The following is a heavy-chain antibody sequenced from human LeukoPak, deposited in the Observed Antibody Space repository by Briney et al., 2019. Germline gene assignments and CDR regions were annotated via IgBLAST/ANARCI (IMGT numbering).Heavy chain of an antibody. J-gene: IGHJ6*02. CDR1: GYTFTGYY. CDR2: IHPNSGGT. Sequence: ASVKVSCKASGYTFTGYYMYWARNAPGQGLVSMGSIHPNSGGTTYAQKFQRRATMTRDTSISTAYMELSRLRSDDTAVYYRARVPAAPPSYYYGMDVWGQGTTVTVSS. D-gene: IGHD2-2*01. CDR3: ARVPAAPPSYYYGMDV. V-gene: IGHV1-2*02.